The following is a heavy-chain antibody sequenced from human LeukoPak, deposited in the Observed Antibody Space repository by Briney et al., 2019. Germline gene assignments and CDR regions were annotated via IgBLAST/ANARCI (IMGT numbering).Heavy chain of an antibody. V-gene: IGHV4-38-2*01. J-gene: IGHJ4*02. D-gene: IGHD3-10*01. Sequence: SETLSLTCAVSGYSISSGYYWAWIRQPPGKGLEWIGSIYHSGSTYYNPSLKSRVTISVDTSKNQFSLKLNSVTAADTAVYYCARGSLDMVRGIKGGFDYWGQGTLVTVSS. CDR1: GYSISSGYY. CDR2: IYHSGST. CDR3: ARGSLDMVRGIKGGFDY.